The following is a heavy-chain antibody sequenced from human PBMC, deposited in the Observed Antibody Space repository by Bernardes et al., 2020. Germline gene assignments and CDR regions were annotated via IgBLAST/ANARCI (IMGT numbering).Heavy chain of an antibody. CDR1: GFAFNKYA. CDR3: ARGTLLVAVYYFDN. Sequence: GWSLRLSCEASGFAFNKYAMHWVRQAPGKRPEWVAGISHSGTIQHYAESVEGRFTFSRDNSKNSVYLQMDSLRPEDTGVYYCARGTLLVAVYYFDNWGQGTLVTVSS. D-gene: IGHD3-10*01. J-gene: IGHJ4*02. V-gene: IGHV3-30*04. CDR2: ISHSGTIQ.